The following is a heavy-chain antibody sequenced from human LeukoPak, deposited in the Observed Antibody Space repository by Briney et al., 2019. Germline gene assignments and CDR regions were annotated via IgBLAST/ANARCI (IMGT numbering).Heavy chain of an antibody. CDR3: ARVGRTTVTAFGSYYGMDV. CDR1: GFTFSSYA. CDR2: ISGSGGST. V-gene: IGHV3-23*01. J-gene: IGHJ6*02. Sequence: GGSLRLSCAASGFTFSSYAMSWVRQAPGKGLEWVSAISGSGGSTYYADSVKGRFTISRDNAKNSLYLQMNSLRAEDTAVYYCARVGRTTVTAFGSYYGMDVWGQGTTVTVSS. D-gene: IGHD4-17*01.